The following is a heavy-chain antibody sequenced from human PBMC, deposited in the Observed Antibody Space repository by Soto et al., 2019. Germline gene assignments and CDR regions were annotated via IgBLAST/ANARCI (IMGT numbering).Heavy chain of an antibody. D-gene: IGHD2-2*01. J-gene: IGHJ4*02. CDR2: INAGNGNT. Sequence: QVQLVQSGAEVKKPGASVKVSCKASGYTFTSYAMHWVRQAPGQRLEWMGWINAGNGNTKYSQKFQGRVTITRDTSASTAYMELSSLRSEDTAVYYCARDWGPKTIVVVPGDYWGQGTLVTVSS. V-gene: IGHV1-3*01. CDR1: GYTFTSYA. CDR3: ARDWGPKTIVVVPGDY.